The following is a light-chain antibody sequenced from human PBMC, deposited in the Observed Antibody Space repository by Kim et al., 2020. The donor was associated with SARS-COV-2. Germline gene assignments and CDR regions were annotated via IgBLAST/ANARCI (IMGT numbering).Light chain of an antibody. J-gene: IGKJ5*01. CDR3: HQYGSPPST. CDR2: IAS. CDR1: RGVTSNY. Sequence: APGEKATLPCRASRGVTSNYLAWYQQKPGQAPRLPIYIASSRATGIPDRFSGSGSGTEFTLTISRLEPEDFAVYYCHQYGSPPSTFGQGTRLEIK. V-gene: IGKV3-20*01.